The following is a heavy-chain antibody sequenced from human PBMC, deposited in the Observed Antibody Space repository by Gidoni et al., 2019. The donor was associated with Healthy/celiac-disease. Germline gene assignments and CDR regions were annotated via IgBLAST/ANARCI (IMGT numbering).Heavy chain of an antibody. CDR3: ARDPIVVVTAIQDAFDI. CDR2: IWYDGSNK. CDR1: RFTFSGSG. D-gene: IGHD2-21*02. J-gene: IGHJ3*02. Sequence: QVQLVASGGGGVQPGRSLRLSCAASRFTFSGSGMHWVRQAPGKGLEWVAVIWYDGSNKYYADSVKGRFTISRDNSKNTLYLQMNSLRAEDTAVYYCARDPIVVVTAIQDAFDIWGQGTMVTVSS. V-gene: IGHV3-33*01.